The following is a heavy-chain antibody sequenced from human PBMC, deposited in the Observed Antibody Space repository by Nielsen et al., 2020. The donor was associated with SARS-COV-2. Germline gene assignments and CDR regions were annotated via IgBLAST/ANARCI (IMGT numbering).Heavy chain of an antibody. CDR2: ISSSGSYI. D-gene: IGHD6-6*01. CDR3: ARDPMGGAARGAVAFDI. Sequence: GESLKISCAASGFTFSSYSMNWVRQAPGKGLEWFSSISSSGSYIYYADSVKGRFTISRDNAKNSLYLQMNSLRAEDTAVYYCARDPMGGAARGAVAFDIWGQGTMVTVSS. J-gene: IGHJ3*02. V-gene: IGHV3-21*01. CDR1: GFTFSSYS.